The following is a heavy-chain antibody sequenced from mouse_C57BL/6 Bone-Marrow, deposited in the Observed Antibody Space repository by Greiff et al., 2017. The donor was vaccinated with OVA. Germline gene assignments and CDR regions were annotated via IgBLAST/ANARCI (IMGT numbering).Heavy chain of an antibody. Sequence: VQLQQSGAELVRPGASVKLSCTASGFNFKDDYMHWVKQRPEQGLEWIGWIYPENGDTEYASKFQGKATITADTSSNTAYLQLSSLTSEDTAVYYCATPYNSLNDYWCQGTTLTVSS. CDR1: GFNFKDDY. CDR3: ATPYNSLNDY. CDR2: IYPENGDT. J-gene: IGHJ2*01. D-gene: IGHD2-12*01. V-gene: IGHV14-4*01.